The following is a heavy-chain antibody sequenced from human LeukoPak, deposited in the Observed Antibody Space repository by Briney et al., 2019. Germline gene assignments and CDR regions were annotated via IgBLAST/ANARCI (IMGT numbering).Heavy chain of an antibody. J-gene: IGHJ4*02. Sequence: PGGSLRLSCAASGFTFSSYAMHWVRQAAGKGLEWVAIISYDGTNKDYADSVKGRFTISRDNAKNSLYLQMNSLRAEDTAVYYCARDWDTWAPFDYWGQGTLVTVSS. V-gene: IGHV3-30-3*01. CDR1: GFTFSSYA. CDR3: ARDWDTWAPFDY. D-gene: IGHD5-18*01. CDR2: ISYDGTNK.